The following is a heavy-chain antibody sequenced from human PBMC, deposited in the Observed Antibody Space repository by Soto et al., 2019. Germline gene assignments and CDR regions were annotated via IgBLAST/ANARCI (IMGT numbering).Heavy chain of an antibody. V-gene: IGHV1-69*01. CDR1: GGTFSSYA. J-gene: IGHJ6*02. Sequence: QVQLVQSGAEVKKPGSSVQVSCKASGGTFSSYAISWVRQAPGQGLEWMGGIIPIFGTANYAQKFQGRVTITADESTSTADMELSSLRSEDTAVYYCARRGYCSGGSCHDPLHYYDCGMDVWGQGTTVTVSS. CDR3: ARRGYCSGGSCHDPLHYYDCGMDV. D-gene: IGHD2-15*01. CDR2: IIPIFGTA.